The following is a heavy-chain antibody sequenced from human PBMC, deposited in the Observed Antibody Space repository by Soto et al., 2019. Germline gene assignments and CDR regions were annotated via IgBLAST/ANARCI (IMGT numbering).Heavy chain of an antibody. D-gene: IGHD3-16*01. Sequence: GGSLRLSCAASGFYFSGYWMHWVRQAPGKGLEWASRINTDGSDTLYADSVKGRFTISRDNSKNTLYLQMSSLRAEDSAVYYCVRAAARGDSWGQGTRVTVSS. V-gene: IGHV3-74*03. CDR2: INTDGSDT. CDR1: GFYFSGYW. CDR3: VRAAARGDS. J-gene: IGHJ1*01.